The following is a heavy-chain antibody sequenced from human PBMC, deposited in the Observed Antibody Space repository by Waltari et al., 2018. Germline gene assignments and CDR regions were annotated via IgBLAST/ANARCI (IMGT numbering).Heavy chain of an antibody. D-gene: IGHD2-2*01. CDR3: ARMRRYCSSTSCYWFYYGMDV. CDR2: INHSGRT. Sequence: QVQLQQWGAGLLKPSETLSLTCAVYGGSFSGYYWSWIRQPPGKGLEWIGEINHSGRTNYNPSLKSRVTISVDTSKNQFSLKLSSVTAADTAVYYCARMRRYCSSTSCYWFYYGMDVWGQGTTVTVSS. CDR1: GGSFSGYY. J-gene: IGHJ6*02. V-gene: IGHV4-34*01.